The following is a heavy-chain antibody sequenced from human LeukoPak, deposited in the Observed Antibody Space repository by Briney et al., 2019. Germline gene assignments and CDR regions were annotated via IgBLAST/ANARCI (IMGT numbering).Heavy chain of an antibody. CDR1: GYTFTSFD. J-gene: IGHJ4*02. V-gene: IGHV1-8*01. CDR3: AREGAGVSYRPFDY. D-gene: IGHD3-10*01. Sequence: ASVKVSCKASGYTFTSFDINWVRQATGQGLEWMGWMNPNSGNTGYAQKFQGRVTMTRDTSINTAYMELSSLRSEDTAVYYCAREGAGVSYRPFDYWGQGTLVTVSS. CDR2: MNPNSGNT.